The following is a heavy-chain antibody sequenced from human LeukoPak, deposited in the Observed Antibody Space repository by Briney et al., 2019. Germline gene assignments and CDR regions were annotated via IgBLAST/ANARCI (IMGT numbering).Heavy chain of an antibody. CDR3: ARNQQLGGHSYYYYGMDV. CDR1: GFTSIAYA. V-gene: IGHV3-23*01. CDR2: ISGGGVTT. J-gene: IGHJ6*02. D-gene: IGHD3-16*01. Sequence: GVSLRLSCVGSGFTSIAYALTWARQAPGKGLEWVSGISGGGVTTYYADSVKGRFTISRDNSKNTLYLQMNSLRADDTAIYYCARNQQLGGHSYYYYGMDVWGQGTTVTVSS.